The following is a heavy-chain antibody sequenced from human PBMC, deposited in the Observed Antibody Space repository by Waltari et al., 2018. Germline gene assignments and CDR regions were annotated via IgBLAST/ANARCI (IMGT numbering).Heavy chain of an antibody. V-gene: IGHV4-38-2*02. CDR2: IYDSGNT. CDR1: GFSLSRGYY. Sequence: VQLRESGPGLVKPSETLSLSCPVSGFSLSRGYYWGWIRQPPGKGLEWIGSIYDSGNTYYNPSLKSRVTMSIDTSKNQFSLRVNSATAADTAVYYCARDRVTGSSGAFNVWGQGTMVTVSS. J-gene: IGHJ3*01. D-gene: IGHD6-6*01. CDR3: ARDRVTGSSGAFNV.